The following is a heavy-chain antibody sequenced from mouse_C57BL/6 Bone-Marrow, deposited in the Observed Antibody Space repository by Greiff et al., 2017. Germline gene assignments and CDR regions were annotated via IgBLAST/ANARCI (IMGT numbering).Heavy chain of an antibody. CDR2: ISNLAYSI. J-gene: IGHJ1*03. V-gene: IGHV5-15*01. CDR1: GFTFSDYG. Sequence: EVQLVESGGGLVQPGGSLKLSCAASGFTFSDYGMAWVRQAPRKGPEWVAFISNLAYSIYYADTVTGRFTISRENAKNTLYLEMSSLRSEDTAMYYCARLRGGLYWYFDVWGTGTTVTVSS. CDR3: ARLRGGLYWYFDV.